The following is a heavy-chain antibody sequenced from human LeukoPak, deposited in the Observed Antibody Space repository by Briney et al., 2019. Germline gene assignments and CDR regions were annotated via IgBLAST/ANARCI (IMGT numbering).Heavy chain of an antibody. CDR2: IGGNSGST. Sequence: GGSPRLSCAASGFTFSSYAMSWVRQAPGKGLEWVSAIGGNSGSTYYAGSVKGRFTISRDNSRDTLYLQMNSLRAEGTAVYYCAKGNGDYGRYYFDYWGQGTLVTVSS. D-gene: IGHD4-17*01. CDR1: GFTFSSYA. V-gene: IGHV3-23*01. CDR3: AKGNGDYGRYYFDY. J-gene: IGHJ4*02.